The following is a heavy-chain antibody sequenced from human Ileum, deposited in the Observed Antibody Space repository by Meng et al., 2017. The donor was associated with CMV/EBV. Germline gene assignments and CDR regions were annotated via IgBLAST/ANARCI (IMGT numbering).Heavy chain of an antibody. CDR1: GYNFITYG. V-gene: IGHV7-4-1*02. CDR2: INTNTGNP. Sequence: CKTSGYNFITYGINWVRLAPGQRLEWMGWINTNTGNPTYAQDFTGRFVFSLDTSVGTTYLQINSLTTEDSALYYCTRGDGDHSSKFDYWGQGTLVTVSS. D-gene: IGHD5-24*01. J-gene: IGHJ4*02. CDR3: TRGDGDHSSKFDY.